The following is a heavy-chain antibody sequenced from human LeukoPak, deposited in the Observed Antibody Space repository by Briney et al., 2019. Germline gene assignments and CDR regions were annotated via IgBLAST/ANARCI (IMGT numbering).Heavy chain of an antibody. D-gene: IGHD4-17*01. J-gene: IGHJ5*02. CDR1: GYSFTNYW. CDR2: IYPGDSDT. V-gene: IGHV5-51*01. Sequence: HGESLKISCKASGYSFTNYWIGWVRQMPGRGLEWMGIIYPGDSDTRYSPSFQGQVTISADKSISTAYVQWSSLKASDTAMYYCARQYYYGDYPNSRWFDPWGQGTLVTVSS. CDR3: ARQYYYGDYPNSRWFDP.